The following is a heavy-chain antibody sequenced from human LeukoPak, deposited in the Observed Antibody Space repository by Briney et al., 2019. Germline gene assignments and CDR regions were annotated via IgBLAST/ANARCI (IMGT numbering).Heavy chain of an antibody. CDR2: IYYSGST. CDR3: AGRGKKDSSGYSGLSY. J-gene: IGHJ4*02. V-gene: IGHV4-59*01. Sequence: PSETLSLTCTVSGGSISSYYWSWIRQPPGKGLEWIGYIYYSGSTNYNPSLKSRVTISVDTSKNQFSLKLSSVTAADTAVYYCAGRGKKDSSGYSGLSYWGQGTLVTVSS. CDR1: GGSISSYY. D-gene: IGHD3-22*01.